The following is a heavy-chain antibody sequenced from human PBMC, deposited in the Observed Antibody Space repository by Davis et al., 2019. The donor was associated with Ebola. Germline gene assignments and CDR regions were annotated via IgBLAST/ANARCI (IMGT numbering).Heavy chain of an antibody. D-gene: IGHD2-15*01. CDR1: GYIFTNYD. CDR2: MNPKSGYT. V-gene: IGHV1-8*01. Sequence: ASVKVSCKASGYIFTNYDINWVRQATGQGLEWMAWMNPKSGYTGCAQKFQGRVTMTRDTSTSTAYMELRTLGSDDTAVYYCAREPQPLGGSCYSLGCYFDFWGQGTLVTVSS. CDR3: AREPQPLGGSCYSLGCYFDF. J-gene: IGHJ4*02.